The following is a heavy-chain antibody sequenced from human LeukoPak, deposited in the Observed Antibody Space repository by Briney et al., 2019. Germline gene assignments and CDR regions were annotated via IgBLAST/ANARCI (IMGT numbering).Heavy chain of an antibody. Sequence: KPGGSLRLSCAASGFTFSDYYMSWIRQAPGKGLEWVSYISSSGSTIYYADSVKGRFTISRDNAKNSLYLQMNSLRAEDTAVYYCAREAQVGATLALDYWGQGTLVTVSS. V-gene: IGHV3-11*04. CDR3: AREAQVGATLALDY. D-gene: IGHD1-26*01. J-gene: IGHJ4*02. CDR1: GFTFSDYY. CDR2: ISSSGSTI.